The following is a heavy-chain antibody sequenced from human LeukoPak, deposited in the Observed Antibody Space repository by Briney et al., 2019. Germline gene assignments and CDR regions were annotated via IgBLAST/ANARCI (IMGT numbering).Heavy chain of an antibody. CDR3: ARAISMGPDEWSPPGY. J-gene: IGHJ4*02. D-gene: IGHD3-10*01. V-gene: IGHV1-69*13. CDR1: GGTFSSYA. CDR2: IIPIFGTA. Sequence: ASVKVSCKASGGTFSSYAISWVRQAPGQGLEWMGGIIPIFGTANYAQKFQGRVTITADESTSTAYMEPGSLRSEDTAVYYCARAISMGPDEWSPPGYWGQGTLVTVSS.